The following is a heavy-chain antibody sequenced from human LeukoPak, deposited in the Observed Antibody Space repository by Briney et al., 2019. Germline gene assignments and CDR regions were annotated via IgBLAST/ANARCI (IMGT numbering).Heavy chain of an antibody. CDR1: GFTFSSYG. CDR2: IRYDGSNK. J-gene: IGHJ6*03. Sequence: GGSLRLSCAASGFTFSSYGMHWVRQAPGKGLEWVAFIRYDGSNKYYADSVKGRFTISRDNAKNSLYLQMNSLRAEDTAVYYCARLLWFAYYMDVWGKGTTVTISS. V-gene: IGHV3-30*02. CDR3: ARLLWFAYYMDV. D-gene: IGHD3-10*01.